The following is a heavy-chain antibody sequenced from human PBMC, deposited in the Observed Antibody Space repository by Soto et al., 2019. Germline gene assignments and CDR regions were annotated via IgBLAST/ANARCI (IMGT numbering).Heavy chain of an antibody. V-gene: IGHV4-4*02. CDR1: GASISTGHW. Sequence: QVQLQESGPGLVRPSGTLSLTCAVSGASISTGHWWSWVRQPPGKGLEWIGEISLSETTTYNPSLKSRVTISVDKSKNQFSLKLPSVTAADTAVYYCARDNYGVRYSFDSWGQGTLVTVSS. CDR3: ARDNYGVRYSFDS. D-gene: IGHD2-15*01. J-gene: IGHJ4*02. CDR2: ISLSETT.